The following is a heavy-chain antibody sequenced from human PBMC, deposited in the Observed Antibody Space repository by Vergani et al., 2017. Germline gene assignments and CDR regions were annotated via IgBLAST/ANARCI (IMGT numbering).Heavy chain of an antibody. CDR2: INPNSGGT. CDR1: GGTFSSYA. Sequence: QVQLVQSGAEVKKPGSSVKVSCKASGGTFSSYAISWVRQAPGQGLEWMGWINPNSGGTNYAQKFQGRVTMTRDTSISTAYMELSRLRSEDTAVYYCARGYGDYDLLGYWGQGTLVTVSS. V-gene: IGHV1-2*02. CDR3: ARGYGDYDLLGY. J-gene: IGHJ4*02. D-gene: IGHD4-17*01.